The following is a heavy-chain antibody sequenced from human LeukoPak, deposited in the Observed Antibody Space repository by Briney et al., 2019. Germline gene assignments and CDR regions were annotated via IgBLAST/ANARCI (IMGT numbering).Heavy chain of an antibody. CDR3: ARAGGPEGWFDP. D-gene: IGHD3-10*01. V-gene: IGHV3-74*03. J-gene: IGHJ5*02. CDR1: GFTFSSYG. Sequence: PGRSLRLSCAASGFTFSSYGMHWVRRAPGKGLVWVSRINSDGSGTMYADSVKGRFTISRDNAKNTLYLQMNSLRAEDTAVYYCARAGGPEGWFDPWGQGTLVTVSS. CDR2: INSDGSGT.